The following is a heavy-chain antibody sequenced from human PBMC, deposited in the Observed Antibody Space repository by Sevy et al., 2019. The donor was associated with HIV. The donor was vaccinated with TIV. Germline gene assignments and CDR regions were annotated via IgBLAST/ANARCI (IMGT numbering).Heavy chain of an antibody. CDR2: ISYDGSNK. J-gene: IGHJ4*02. V-gene: IGHV3-30-3*01. CDR1: GFTFSSYP. CDR3: ARGEASNWYVLAANY. Sequence: GGSLRLSCAASGFTFSSYPMHWVRQAAGKGLEWVTVISYDGSNKYYADFVKGRFTISRDNSKNTLYLQMNSLRAEDTAVYYCARGEASNWYVLAANYWGQGTLVTVSS. D-gene: IGHD6-13*01.